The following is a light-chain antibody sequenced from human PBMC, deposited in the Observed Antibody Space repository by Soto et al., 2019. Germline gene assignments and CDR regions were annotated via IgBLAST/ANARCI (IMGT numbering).Light chain of an antibody. CDR1: SSDVGGYNA. V-gene: IGLV2-8*01. J-gene: IGLJ2*01. Sequence: QSVLTQPPSASGSPGQSVTISCTGTSSDVGGYNAVSWYQQHPGKAPKLMIYEVIKRPSGVPDRFSGSKSGNTASLTVSGLQAEDEADYYCSSHAGSINVVFGGGTQLTVL. CDR2: EVI. CDR3: SSHAGSINVV.